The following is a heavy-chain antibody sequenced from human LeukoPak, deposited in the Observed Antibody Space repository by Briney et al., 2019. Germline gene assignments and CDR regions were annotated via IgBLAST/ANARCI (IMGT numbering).Heavy chain of an antibody. Sequence: ASVKVSCKASGYTFTNFGISWVRQAPGQGLEWMGWISAYNGNTNYAQELQGRVTMTTDASTSTAYLELRSLRSDDTAVYYCARGGGLVPGTWFGPWGQGTLVTVSS. J-gene: IGHJ5*02. D-gene: IGHD6-19*01. V-gene: IGHV1-18*01. CDR3: ARGGGLVPGTWFGP. CDR1: GYTFTNFG. CDR2: ISAYNGNT.